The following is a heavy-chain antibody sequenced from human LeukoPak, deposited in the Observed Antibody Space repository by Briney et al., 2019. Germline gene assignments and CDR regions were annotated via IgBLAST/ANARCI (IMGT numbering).Heavy chain of an antibody. D-gene: IGHD3-22*01. CDR3: ARGRWSANDSASSSYRGGFYYMDV. CDR2: INQSGSA. Sequence: SETLSLTCAGYGESFSGYYWSWIGQPPGKGLEWIGEINQSGSARYNPSLKSRLTISVATPKRQFSLDLNSVTAADTAVYYCARGRWSANDSASSSYRGGFYYMDVWGKGTTVAV. J-gene: IGHJ6*03. V-gene: IGHV4-34*01. CDR1: GESFSGYY.